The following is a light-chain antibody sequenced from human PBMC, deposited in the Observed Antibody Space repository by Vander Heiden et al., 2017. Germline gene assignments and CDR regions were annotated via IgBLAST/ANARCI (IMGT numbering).Light chain of an antibody. CDR3: QQRSNWPLT. CDR2: DAS. Sequence: EIVLTPSPATLSLSPGESATLSCRASQSVSSYLAWYQQKPGQAPRLLIYDASTRDTGIPARFSGSGSGTDFTLTISSLEPEDFAVYYCQQRSNWPLTFGGGTKVEIK. V-gene: IGKV3-11*01. CDR1: QSVSSY. J-gene: IGKJ4*01.